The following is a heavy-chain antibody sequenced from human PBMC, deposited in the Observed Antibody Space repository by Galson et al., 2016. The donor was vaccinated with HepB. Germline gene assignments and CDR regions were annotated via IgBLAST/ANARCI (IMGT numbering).Heavy chain of an antibody. J-gene: IGHJ4*02. D-gene: IGHD1-1*01. Sequence: SVKVSCKASGYTLTPYDIYWVRQAPGQGLEWMGWINPNNGDTMYAQNFRGRVTLTRDTSISTAYMELDSLTSDDTAVYYCARPVYRVGTGYWGQGTLVTVSS. CDR2: INPNNGDT. CDR1: GYTLTPYD. V-gene: IGHV1-2*02. CDR3: ARPVYRVGTGY.